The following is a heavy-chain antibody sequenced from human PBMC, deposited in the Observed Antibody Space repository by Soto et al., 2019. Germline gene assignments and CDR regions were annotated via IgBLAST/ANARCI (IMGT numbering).Heavy chain of an antibody. Sequence: GGSLRLSCAASGFKFSDYAMHWVRQAPGKGLEWVAVISYDGSNKYYADSVKGRLTISRDSFKNTVYLQMNSLRADDTAVYYCARAEATTNYYWGQGTLVTVSS. CDR3: ARAEATTNYY. V-gene: IGHV3-30-3*01. CDR2: ISYDGSNK. CDR1: GFKFSDYA. D-gene: IGHD1-26*01. J-gene: IGHJ4*02.